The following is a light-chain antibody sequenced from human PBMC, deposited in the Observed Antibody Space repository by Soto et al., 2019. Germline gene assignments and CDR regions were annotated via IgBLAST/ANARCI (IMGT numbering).Light chain of an antibody. CDR3: QRYDSLPPT. Sequence: DIQMTQSPSSLSASVGDRVTITCQASHDIKKFLNWFQEKPGKAPELLIYDASNLQTGVPSRFSGSGSGTHFTFTISSLQPEDIATYYCQRYDSLPPTFRQGTRLDIK. J-gene: IGKJ5*01. CDR1: HDIKKF. CDR2: DAS. V-gene: IGKV1-33*01.